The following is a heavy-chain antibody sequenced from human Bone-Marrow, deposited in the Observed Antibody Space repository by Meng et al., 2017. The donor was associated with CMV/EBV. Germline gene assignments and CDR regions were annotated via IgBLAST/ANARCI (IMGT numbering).Heavy chain of an antibody. V-gene: IGHV3-30*04. CDR2: ISYDAVDK. J-gene: IGHJ4*02. CDR1: GFPFNAYT. D-gene: IGHD4-23*01. CDR3: ARDAATVGTHPPDY. Sequence: GGSLRLSCAASGFPFNAYTFHWVRQAPGKGLEWVTVISYDAVDKYYADSVKGRFTISRDNSKNTLYLQMTNLTAEDTALYYWARDAATVGTHPPDYWGQGTRVTVSS.